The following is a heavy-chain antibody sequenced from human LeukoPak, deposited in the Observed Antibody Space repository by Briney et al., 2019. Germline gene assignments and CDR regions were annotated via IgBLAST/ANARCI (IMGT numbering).Heavy chain of an antibody. CDR1: GFTFSDYY. CDR2: ISSSGSTI. Sequence: PGGSLRLSCAASGFTFSDYYMSWIRRAPGKGLEWVSYISSSGSTIYYADSVKGRFTISRDNAKNSLYLQMNSLRAEDTAVYYCARVADDDYGDYVPRYWYFDLWGRGTLVTVSS. J-gene: IGHJ2*01. CDR3: ARVADDDYGDYVPRYWYFDL. V-gene: IGHV3-11*01. D-gene: IGHD4-17*01.